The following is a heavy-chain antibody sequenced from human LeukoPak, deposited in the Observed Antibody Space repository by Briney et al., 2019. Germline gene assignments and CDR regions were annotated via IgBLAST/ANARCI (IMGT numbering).Heavy chain of an antibody. CDR1: GYTFTGYY. D-gene: IGHD2-2*01. CDR3: ARESSSTAGEDWFDP. J-gene: IGHJ5*02. V-gene: IGHV1-2*02. Sequence: ASVKVSCKASGYTFTGYYMHWVRQAPGQGLEWMGWINPNSGGTNYAQKFQDRVTMTRDTSISTAYMELSRLRSDDTAVYYCARESSSTAGEDWFDPWGQGTLVTVSS. CDR2: INPNSGGT.